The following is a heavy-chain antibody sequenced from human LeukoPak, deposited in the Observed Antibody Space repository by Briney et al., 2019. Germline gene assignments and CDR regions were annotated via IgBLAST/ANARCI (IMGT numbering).Heavy chain of an antibody. CDR1: GGSISSGGYS. CDR2: IHYSGST. V-gene: IGHV4-30-2*01. Sequence: SETLSLTCAVSGGSISSGGYSWSWIRQPPGKGLEWIGYIHYSGSTYYNPSLKSRVTISIDRSKNQFSLKLSSVTAADTAVYYCARELEEFDPWGQGILVTVSS. J-gene: IGHJ5*02. CDR3: ARELEEFDP.